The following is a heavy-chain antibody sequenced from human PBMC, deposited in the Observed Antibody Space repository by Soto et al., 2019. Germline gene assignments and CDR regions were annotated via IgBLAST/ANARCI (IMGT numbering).Heavy chain of an antibody. CDR1: GFSLGSYW. D-gene: IGHD2-8*01. CDR3: ARDVSPGTSTLYLDAFDI. V-gene: IGHV3-7*05. Sequence: EAQLVESGGGLVQPGGSLRLSCEASGFSLGSYWMTWVRQAPGKGLEWVANIKKDGSRTSYLDSVRGRFTISRDNVGNSLSLQMDSLRAEDTGAYFCARDVSPGTSTLYLDAFDIWGQGTMVTVSS. CDR2: IKKDGSRT. J-gene: IGHJ3*02.